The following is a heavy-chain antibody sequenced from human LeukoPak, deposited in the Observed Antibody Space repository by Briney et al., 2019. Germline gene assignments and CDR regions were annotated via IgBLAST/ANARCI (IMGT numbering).Heavy chain of an antibody. CDR1: GGSFSGYY. CDR2: INHSGST. Sequence: SETLSLTCAVYGGSFSGYYWSWIRQPPGKGLEWIGEINHSGSTNYNPSLKSRVTISVDTSKNQFSLKLSSVTAADTAVYYCARWSYYYDSSGYYYFDYWGQGTLVTVSS. D-gene: IGHD3-22*01. J-gene: IGHJ4*02. CDR3: ARWSYYYDSSGYYYFDY. V-gene: IGHV4-34*01.